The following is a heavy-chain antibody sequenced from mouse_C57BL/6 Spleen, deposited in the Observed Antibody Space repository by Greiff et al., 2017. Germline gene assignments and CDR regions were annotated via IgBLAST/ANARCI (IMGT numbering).Heavy chain of an antibody. CDR1: GYTFTSYW. V-gene: IGHV1-59*01. Sequence: QVQLQQPGAELVRPGTSVKLSCKASGYTFTSYWMHWVKQRPGQGLEWIGVIDPSDSYTNYNQKFKGKATLTVDTSSSTAYMQLSSLTSEGSAVYYCAAGYGNYLAYWGQGTLVTVSA. CDR2: IDPSDSYT. CDR3: AAGYGNYLAY. D-gene: IGHD2-1*01. J-gene: IGHJ3*01.